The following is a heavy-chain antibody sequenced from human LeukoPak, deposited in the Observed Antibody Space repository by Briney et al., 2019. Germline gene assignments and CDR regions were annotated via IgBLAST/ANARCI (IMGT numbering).Heavy chain of an antibody. D-gene: IGHD1-14*01. CDR1: GFTFSSYA. CDR3: AKGEEGRIRRVDY. J-gene: IGHJ4*02. Sequence: GGSLRLSCAASGFTFSSYAMNWDRQAPGKGLEWVSGISSGGGTTYYADSVKGRFTISRDNSKNTLYLQMNSLRAEDTAVYYCAKGEEGRIRRVDYWGQGTLVTVSS. CDR2: ISSGGGTT. V-gene: IGHV3-23*01.